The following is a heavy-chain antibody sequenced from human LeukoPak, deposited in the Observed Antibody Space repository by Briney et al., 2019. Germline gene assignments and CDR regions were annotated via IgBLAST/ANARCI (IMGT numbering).Heavy chain of an antibody. V-gene: IGHV1-2*02. D-gene: IGHD2-21*01. Sequence: ASVRVSCKASGYTFIGNYLHWARQAPGQGLQWMGWINPDNGATDYSQKFQGRVTVTRDLSTSTAYMELNRLTSDDTAMYFCGGGGLLQPLDFLGQGT. CDR3: GGGGLLQPLDF. CDR2: INPDNGAT. CDR1: GYTFIGNY. J-gene: IGHJ4*01.